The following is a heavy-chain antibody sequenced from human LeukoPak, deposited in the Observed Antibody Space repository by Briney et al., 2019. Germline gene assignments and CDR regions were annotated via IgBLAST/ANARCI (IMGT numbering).Heavy chain of an antibody. D-gene: IGHD1-1*01. CDR2: IFYSGTT. CDR3: AGQFNGTPAPLPFDS. V-gene: IGHV4-59*08. J-gene: IGHJ4*02. Sequence: SETLSLTCTVSGGSISSYYSSWIRQTPGKGLEWIGFIFYSGTTNYNPSLKSRVTISVDTSMNHFSLKLSSVTAADTAVYYCAGQFNGTPAPLPFDSCGEGTLVTVSS. CDR1: GGSISSYY.